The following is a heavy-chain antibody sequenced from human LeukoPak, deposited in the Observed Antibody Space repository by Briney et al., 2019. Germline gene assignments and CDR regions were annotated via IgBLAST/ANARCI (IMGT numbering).Heavy chain of an antibody. CDR3: ARAPQPTSYGDYGKRYFDL. Sequence: PSETLSLTCTVSGGSIRSSYYYWGWIRQPPGKGLEWIGSIYDSGSTYYNPSLKSRVTISVDTSKNQFSLKLNSVTAADTAVYYCARAPQPTSYGDYGKRYFDLWGRGTLVTVSS. CDR1: GGSIRSSYYY. J-gene: IGHJ2*01. CDR2: IYDSGST. D-gene: IGHD4-17*01. V-gene: IGHV4-39*01.